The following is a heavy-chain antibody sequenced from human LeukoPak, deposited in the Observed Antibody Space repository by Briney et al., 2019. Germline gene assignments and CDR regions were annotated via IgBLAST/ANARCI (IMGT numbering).Heavy chain of an antibody. Sequence: PGXSLRLSCAASGFTXSSYAMSWVRQAPGKGLEWVSAISGSGGSTYYADSVKGRFTISRDNSKNTLYLQMNSLRAEDTALYYCARVVYDFWSAYDYWGQGTLVTVSS. CDR2: ISGSGGST. J-gene: IGHJ4*02. D-gene: IGHD3-3*01. CDR3: ARVVYDFWSAYDY. CDR1: GFTXSSYA. V-gene: IGHV3-23*01.